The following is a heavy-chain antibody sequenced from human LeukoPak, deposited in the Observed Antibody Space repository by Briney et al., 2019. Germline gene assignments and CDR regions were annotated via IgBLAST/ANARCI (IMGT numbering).Heavy chain of an antibody. J-gene: IGHJ3*02. V-gene: IGHV4-59*08. Sequence: SETLSLTCSVSGGSISSYYWSWIRQPPGKGLEWIGYIYYSGTTNYNPSLKSRVTISVDTSENQFSLKLSSVTAADTAVYYCARPRCCGSTSCHNAFDIWGQGTMVTVSS. CDR1: GGSISSYY. D-gene: IGHD2-2*02. CDR2: IYYSGTT. CDR3: ARPRCCGSTSCHNAFDI.